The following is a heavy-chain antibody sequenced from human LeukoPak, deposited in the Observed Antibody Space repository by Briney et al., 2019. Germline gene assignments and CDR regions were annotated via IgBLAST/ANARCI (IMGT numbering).Heavy chain of an antibody. J-gene: IGHJ4*02. Sequence: GGSLRLSCAASGFTFSSYSMNWVRQAPGKGLEWVSSISSRSSYVYYADSMKGRFTISRDNAKNSLYLQMNSLRAEDTAVYYCARNQAGYYQSPLYYFDYWGQGTLVTVSS. V-gene: IGHV3-21*01. CDR3: ARNQAGYYQSPLYYFDY. CDR2: ISSRSSYV. CDR1: GFTFSSYS. D-gene: IGHD3-9*01.